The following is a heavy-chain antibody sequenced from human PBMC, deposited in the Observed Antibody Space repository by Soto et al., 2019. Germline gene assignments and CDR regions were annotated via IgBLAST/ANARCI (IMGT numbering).Heavy chain of an antibody. Sequence: QVQLVESGGGLVKPGGSLRLSCAASGFTFSDYYMSWIRQAPGKGLEWVSYISSSGSTIYYAESAKGRFTISRDNAKKSLYLQMNSLRAEDTAVYYCAREASNYYPTDYWGQGTLFTVSS. J-gene: IGHJ4*02. CDR1: GFTFSDYY. V-gene: IGHV3-11*01. CDR2: ISSSGSTI. D-gene: IGHD4-4*01. CDR3: AREASNYYPTDY.